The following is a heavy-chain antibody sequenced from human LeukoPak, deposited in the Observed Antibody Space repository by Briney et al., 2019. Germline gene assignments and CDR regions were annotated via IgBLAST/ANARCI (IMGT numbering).Heavy chain of an antibody. D-gene: IGHD3-10*01. V-gene: IGHV3-30*18. J-gene: IGHJ4*02. Sequence: GGSLRLSCEASGYTFINHGLHWVRQAPGKGLEWVAVISYDGTDTFYADSVKGRLSISRDDSRNTLALQMNSLRLEDTAVYYCAKDDAGVPDYWGQGTLVLVSS. CDR3: AKDDAGVPDY. CDR2: ISYDGTDT. CDR1: GYTFINHG.